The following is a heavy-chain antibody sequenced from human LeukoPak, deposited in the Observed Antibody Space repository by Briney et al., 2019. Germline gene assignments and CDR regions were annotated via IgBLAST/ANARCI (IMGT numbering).Heavy chain of an antibody. CDR1: GVSISSYY. J-gene: IGHJ6*04. CDR3: ARESAVAGKEGAYYCYGMDV. CDR2: IYYSGST. D-gene: IGHD6-19*01. V-gene: IGHV4-59*01. Sequence: SETLSLTCTVSGVSISSYYWSWLRQPPGKGLEWIGYIYYSGSTNYNPSLKSRVTISVDTSKNQFSLKLSSVTAADTAVYYCARESAVAGKEGAYYCYGMDVWGKGTTVTVSS.